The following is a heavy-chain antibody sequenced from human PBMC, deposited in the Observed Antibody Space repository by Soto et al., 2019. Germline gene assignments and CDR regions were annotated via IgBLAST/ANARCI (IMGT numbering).Heavy chain of an antibody. CDR2: INSDGSST. CDR1: GFSLNGYW. CDR3: ARGPVGELPFYYYGMDV. V-gene: IGHV3-74*01. J-gene: IGHJ6*02. Sequence: GGSLRLSCVASGFSLNGYWMHWVRQAPGEGLLWVSHINSDGSSTSYADSVKGRFTISRDNAKNTLYLQMNSLGAEDTAVYYCARGPVGELPFYYYGMDVWGQGTTVTVSS. D-gene: IGHD1-26*01.